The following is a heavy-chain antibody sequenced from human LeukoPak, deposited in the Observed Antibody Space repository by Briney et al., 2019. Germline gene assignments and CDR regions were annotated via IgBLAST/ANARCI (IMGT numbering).Heavy chain of an antibody. D-gene: IGHD5-18*01. Sequence: SETLSLTCTVSGGSISSNTYYWGWIRQPPGKGLEWIGSIYYSGSTYYNPSLKSRVTISVDTSKNQFSLKLSSVTAADTAVYYCARDYQGGYGDKTVDYWGQGTLSPSPQ. J-gene: IGHJ4*02. V-gene: IGHV4-39*07. CDR1: GGSISSNTYY. CDR2: IYYSGST. CDR3: ARDYQGGYGDKTVDY.